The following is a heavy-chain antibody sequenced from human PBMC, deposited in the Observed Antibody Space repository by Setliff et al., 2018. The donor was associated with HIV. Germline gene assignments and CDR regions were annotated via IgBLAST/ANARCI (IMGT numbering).Heavy chain of an antibody. V-gene: IGHV1-2*02. J-gene: IGHJ4*02. CDR3: ARDREHQLHLDF. Sequence: ASVKVSCKTSGYTFTGYYVHWVRQAPGQGLEWMGWLNPDNGGPNFAQKFQGRVTMTRDPSINTVYMELSSLTSDDTAVYYCARDREHQLHLDFWGQGTLVTVSS. CDR1: GYTFTGYY. D-gene: IGHD1-1*01. CDR2: LNPDNGGP.